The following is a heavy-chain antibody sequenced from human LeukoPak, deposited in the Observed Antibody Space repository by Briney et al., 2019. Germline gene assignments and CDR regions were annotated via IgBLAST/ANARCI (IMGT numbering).Heavy chain of an antibody. D-gene: IGHD6-19*01. CDR2: IYYSGST. CDR1: GGSISSYY. Sequence: SETLSLTCTVSGGSISSYYWSWIRQPPGKGLEWIGYIYYSGSTNYNPSLKSRVTISVDTSKNQFSLKLSSVTAAETAVYYCARQGWLVPYGMDVWGQGTTVTVSS. V-gene: IGHV4-59*08. J-gene: IGHJ6*02. CDR3: ARQGWLVPYGMDV.